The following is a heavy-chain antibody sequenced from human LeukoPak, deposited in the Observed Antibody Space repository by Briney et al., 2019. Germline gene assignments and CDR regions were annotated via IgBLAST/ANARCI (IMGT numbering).Heavy chain of an antibody. CDR1: GGSFSGYY. CDR2: INHSGST. CDR3: ASQNYYGSGRDY. V-gene: IGHV4-34*01. Sequence: PSETLSLTCAVYGGSFSGYYWSWIRQPPGKGLEWIGEINHSGSTNYNPSLKGRVTISVDTSKNQFSLKLSSVTAADTAVYYCASQNYYGSGRDYWGQGTLVTVSS. D-gene: IGHD3-10*01. J-gene: IGHJ4*02.